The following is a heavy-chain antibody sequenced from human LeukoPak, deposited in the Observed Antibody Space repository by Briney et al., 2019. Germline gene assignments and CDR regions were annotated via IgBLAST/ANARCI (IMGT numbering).Heavy chain of an antibody. CDR1: GFTFSSYA. CDR3: ASPPYYDYVWGSYQGY. CDR2: ISSSSSYI. J-gene: IGHJ4*02. D-gene: IGHD3-16*02. Sequence: GGSLRLSCAASGFTFSSYAMSWVRQAPGKGLEWVSSISSSSSYIYYADSVKGRFTISRDNSKNTLYLQMNSLRAEDTAVYYCASPPYYDYVWGSYQGYWGQGTLVTVSS. V-gene: IGHV3-23*01.